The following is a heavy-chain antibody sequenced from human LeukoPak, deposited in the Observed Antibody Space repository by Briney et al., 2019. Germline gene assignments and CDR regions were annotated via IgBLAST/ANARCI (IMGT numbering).Heavy chain of an antibody. V-gene: IGHV1-8*01. D-gene: IGHD3-9*01. Sequence: ASVKVSCKASGYSFTSYDINWVRQATGQGLEWMGWMNPNSGNTGYAQKFQGRVTMTRNTSISTAYMELSSLRSEDTAVYYCARGAQARYFDWLPNYYYYMDVWGKGTTVTVSS. CDR1: GYSFTSYD. CDR2: MNPNSGNT. CDR3: ARGAQARYFDWLPNYYYYMDV. J-gene: IGHJ6*03.